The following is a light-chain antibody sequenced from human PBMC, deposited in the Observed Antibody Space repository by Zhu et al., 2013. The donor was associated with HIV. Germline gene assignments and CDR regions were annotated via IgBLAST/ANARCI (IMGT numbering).Light chain of an antibody. CDR2: EVS. J-gene: IGLJ2*01. V-gene: IGLV2-8*01. CDR3: SSHAGSIPVV. CDR1: SSDVGGYNY. Sequence: QSALTQPPSASGSPGQSVTISCTGTSSDVGGYNYVSWYQQHPGKAPKLIIYEVSKRPSGVPDRFSGSKSGNMAFLTVSGLQAEDEADYYCSSHAGSIPVVFGGGDQADRP.